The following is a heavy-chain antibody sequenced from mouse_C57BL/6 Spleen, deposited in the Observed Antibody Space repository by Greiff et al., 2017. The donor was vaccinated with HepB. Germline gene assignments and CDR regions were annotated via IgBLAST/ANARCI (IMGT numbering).Heavy chain of an antibody. CDR2: VDPNSGGT. CDR3: AREGYGSSYILWFAY. D-gene: IGHD1-1*01. J-gene: IGHJ3*01. V-gene: IGHV1-72*01. Sequence: QVQLQQPGAVLVKPGASVKLSCKASGYTFTSYWMHWVKQRPGRGLEWIGRVDPNSGGTKYNEKFKSKATLTVDKPSSTAYMQLSSLTSEDSAVYYCAREGYGSSYILWFAYWGQGTLVTVSA. CDR1: GYTFTSYW.